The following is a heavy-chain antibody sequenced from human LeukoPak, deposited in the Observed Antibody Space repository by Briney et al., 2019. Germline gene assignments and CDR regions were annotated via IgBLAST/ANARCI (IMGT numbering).Heavy chain of an antibody. CDR2: IYSGGST. CDR3: AREPGYYDFWSGYSPAFDI. D-gene: IGHD3-3*01. Sequence: VQPGGSLRLSCAASGFTVGSNYMSWVRQAPGKGLEWVSVIYSGGSTYYADSVKGRFTISRDNSKSTLYLQMNSLRAEDTAVYYCAREPGYYDFWSGYSPAFDIWGQGTMVTVSS. V-gene: IGHV3-66*02. J-gene: IGHJ3*02. CDR1: GFTVGSNY.